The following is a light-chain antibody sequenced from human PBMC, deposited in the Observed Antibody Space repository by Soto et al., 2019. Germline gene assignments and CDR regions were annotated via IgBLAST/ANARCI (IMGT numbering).Light chain of an antibody. CDR1: QSVSSSY. J-gene: IGKJ1*01. CDR2: GAT. CDR3: EPYGRSPLT. Sequence: EIVLTQSPGTLSLSPGERATLSCRASQSVSSSYLAWYQQKPGQAPLLLIYGATSRATGIPDRFRGSGSGTVYTLTISRLEPEDCAVYYCEPYGRSPLTFGQGTRVEIK. V-gene: IGKV3-20*01.